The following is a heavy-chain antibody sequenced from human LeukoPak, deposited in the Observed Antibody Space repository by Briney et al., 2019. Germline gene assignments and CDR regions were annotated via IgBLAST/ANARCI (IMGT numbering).Heavy chain of an antibody. V-gene: IGHV3-66*02. J-gene: IGHJ3*02. Sequence: HTGGSLRLSCAASGFTVSSNYMSWVRQAPGKGLEWVSVIYSGGGTDYADSVKGRFTISRDNSKNTLYLQVNSLRAEDTAVYYCARAVGVTAIHNAFDIWGQGTMVTVSS. CDR2: IYSGGGT. CDR1: GFTVSSNY. D-gene: IGHD2-21*02. CDR3: ARAVGVTAIHNAFDI.